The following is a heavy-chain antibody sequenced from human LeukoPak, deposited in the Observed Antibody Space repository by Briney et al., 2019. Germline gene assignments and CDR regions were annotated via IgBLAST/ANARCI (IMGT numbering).Heavy chain of an antibody. CDR3: ARETVMRGGPDAFDI. Sequence: SQTLSLTCAISGDSVSSNTAVWSWIRRSPSRGLEWLGRTYYRSKWYGDSAVSMKGRISITPDTSKNQFSLQLNSVTPDDTAMYYCARETVMRGGPDAFDIWGQGTMVTASS. CDR2: TYYRSKWYG. V-gene: IGHV6-1*01. D-gene: IGHD3-16*01. CDR1: GDSVSSNTAV. J-gene: IGHJ3*02.